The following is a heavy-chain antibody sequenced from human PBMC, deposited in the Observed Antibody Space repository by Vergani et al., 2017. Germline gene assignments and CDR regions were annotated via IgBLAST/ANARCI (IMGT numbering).Heavy chain of an antibody. V-gene: IGHV4-31*03. CDR1: GDPLSSSDHY. D-gene: IGHD2-21*01. J-gene: IGHJ4*02. Sequence: QVQLQESGPGLVKPSQTLSLTCTVSGDPLSSSDHYWSWIRQRSDKGLEWVGHIFRSGTTYYNPSLKSRLIMSVDTSKNQFPLKLTSVTAADTAMYYCARENVVIARIFDFWGQGTLVTVSS. CDR2: IFRSGTT. CDR3: ARENVVIARIFDF.